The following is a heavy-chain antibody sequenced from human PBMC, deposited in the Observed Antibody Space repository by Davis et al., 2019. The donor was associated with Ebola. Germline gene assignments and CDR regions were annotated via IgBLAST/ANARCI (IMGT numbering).Heavy chain of an antibody. CDR3: ARHYPTYYYDSSGYHTHRHFDY. CDR2: TYYSGST. CDR1: GASISSGAYY. J-gene: IGHJ4*02. V-gene: IGHV4-31*03. Sequence: MPSETLSLTRTVSGASISSGAYYWSWIRQHPGKGLEWIGNTYYSGSTHYNPSLKSRVAISVDTSKNQFSLKLSSVTAADTAVYYCARHYPTYYYDSSGYHTHRHFDYWGQGTLVTVSS. D-gene: IGHD3-22*01.